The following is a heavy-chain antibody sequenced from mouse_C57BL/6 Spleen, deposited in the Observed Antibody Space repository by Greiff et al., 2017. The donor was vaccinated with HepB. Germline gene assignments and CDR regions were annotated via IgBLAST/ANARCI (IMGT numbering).Heavy chain of an antibody. CDR2: FYPGSGSI. Sequence: QVQLQQSGAELVKPGASVKLSCKASGYTFTEYTIHWVKQRSGQGLEWIGWFYPGSGSIKYNEKFKDKATLTADKSSSTVYMELSRLTSEDSAVYFCARHEDLRVGDYDDGGHYYFDYWGQGTTLTVSS. CDR3: ARHEDLRVGDYDDGGHYYFDY. V-gene: IGHV1-62-2*01. CDR1: GYTFTEYT. J-gene: IGHJ2*01. D-gene: IGHD2-4*01.